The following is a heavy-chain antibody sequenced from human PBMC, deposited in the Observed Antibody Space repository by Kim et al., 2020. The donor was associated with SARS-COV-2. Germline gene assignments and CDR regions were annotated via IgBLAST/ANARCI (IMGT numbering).Heavy chain of an antibody. CDR1: GFTFSSYD. CDR3: ARSSGTYFGTAFDI. CDR2: IGTAGDP. Sequence: GGSLRLSCAASGFTFSSYDMHWVRQATGKGLEWVSAIGTAGDPYYPGSVKGRFSISRENAKNSLFLQMNSLGAGDTAVYYCARSSGTYFGTAFDIWGQGTMVTVSS. V-gene: IGHV3-13*05. J-gene: IGHJ3*02. D-gene: IGHD1-26*01.